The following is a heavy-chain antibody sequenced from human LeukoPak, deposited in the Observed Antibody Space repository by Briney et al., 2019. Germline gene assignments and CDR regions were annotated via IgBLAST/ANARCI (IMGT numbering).Heavy chain of an antibody. V-gene: IGHV3-30*18. Sequence: GGSLRLSCAASGFTFSSYGMHWVRQAPGKGLEWVAVVSYDGSNKYYADSVKGRFTISRDNSKNTLYLQMNSLRAEDTAVYYCAKDQGKATTEYYYYGMDVWGQGTTVTVSS. CDR3: AKDQGKATTEYYYYGMDV. D-gene: IGHD1-1*01. J-gene: IGHJ6*02. CDR1: GFTFSSYG. CDR2: VSYDGSNK.